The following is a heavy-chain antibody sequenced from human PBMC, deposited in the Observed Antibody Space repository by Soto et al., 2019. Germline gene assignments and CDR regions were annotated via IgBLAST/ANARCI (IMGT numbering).Heavy chain of an antibody. D-gene: IGHD4-17*01. CDR3: ARVIKGDYVNAFDI. V-gene: IGHV1-69*02. Sequence: SVKVSCKASGGTFSSYTISWVRQAPGQGLEWMGRIIPILGIANYAQKFQGRVTITADKSTSTAYMELSSLRSEDTAAYYCARVIKGDYVNAFDIWGQGTMVTVSS. J-gene: IGHJ3*02. CDR1: GGTFSSYT. CDR2: IIPILGIA.